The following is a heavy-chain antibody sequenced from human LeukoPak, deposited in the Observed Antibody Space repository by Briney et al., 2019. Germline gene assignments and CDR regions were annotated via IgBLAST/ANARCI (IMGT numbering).Heavy chain of an antibody. J-gene: IGHJ4*02. CDR1: GFTFGDYA. D-gene: IGHD2-21*01. V-gene: IGHV3-49*04. Sequence: GGSLSLSCTASGFTFGDYAMSWVRQAPGKGLDWVGFITSKAYGGTREYAASVKGRFTISRDDSISIAYLQMNSLKTEDTAVYYCTRAGGFCGGDCYDNWGQGTLVTVSS. CDR3: TRAGGFCGGDCYDN. CDR2: ITSKAYGGTR.